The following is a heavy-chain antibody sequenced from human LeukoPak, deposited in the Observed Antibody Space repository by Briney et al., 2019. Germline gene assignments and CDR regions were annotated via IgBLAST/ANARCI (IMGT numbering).Heavy chain of an antibody. CDR1: GGTFSSYA. V-gene: IGHV1-69*13. J-gene: IGHJ3*02. D-gene: IGHD4-17*01. Sequence: SVKVSCKASGGTFSSYAISWVRQAPGQGLEWMGGIIPIFGTANYAQKFQGRVTITADESTSTAYMELSSLRSEDTAVYYCARGNQPGGDYSAFDIWGRGTMVTVSS. CDR3: ARGNQPGGDYSAFDI. CDR2: IIPIFGTA.